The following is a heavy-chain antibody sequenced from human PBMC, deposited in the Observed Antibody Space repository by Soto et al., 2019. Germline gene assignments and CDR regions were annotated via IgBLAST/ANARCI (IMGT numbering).Heavy chain of an antibody. V-gene: IGHV3-23*01. CDR1: GFIFSSYA. CDR3: ATPTRGYSDGYNY. Sequence: GGSLRLSCAASGFIFSSYAMSWVRQAPGKGLEWVSAISGSGGSTHYADSVKGRFTISRDNSKNTLYVQMNSLRAEDTAVYYCATPTRGYSDGYNYWGQGTLVTVSS. CDR2: ISGSGGST. J-gene: IGHJ4*02. D-gene: IGHD5-18*01.